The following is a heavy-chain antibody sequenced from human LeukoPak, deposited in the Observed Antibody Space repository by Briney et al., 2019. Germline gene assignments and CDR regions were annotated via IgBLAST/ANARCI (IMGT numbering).Heavy chain of an antibody. J-gene: IGHJ6*02. CDR3: AREDFPPTLFGGGSYYGMDV. CDR1: GYTFTGYY. CDR2: INPNSGGT. Sequence: GASVKVSCKASGYTFTGYYKHWVRQAPGQGLEWMGWINPNSGGTNYAQKLQGRVTMTTDTSTGTAYMELRSLRSDDTAVYYCAREDFPPTLFGGGSYYGMDVWGQGTTVTVSS. V-gene: IGHV1-2*02. D-gene: IGHD2-15*01.